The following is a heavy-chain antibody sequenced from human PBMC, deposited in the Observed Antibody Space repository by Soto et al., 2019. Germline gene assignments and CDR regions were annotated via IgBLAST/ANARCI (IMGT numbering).Heavy chain of an antibody. V-gene: IGHV3-21*01. CDR3: AREAAGKYYYYGMEV. CDR1: GFTFSSYS. J-gene: IGHJ6*02. Sequence: GGSLRLSCAASGFTFSSYSMNLVRQAPGKGLEWVSSISSSSSYIYYADSVKGRFTISRENAKNSLYLQMNSLRGEDTAVYYCAREAAGKYYYYGMEVGGQGTTVTVSS. CDR2: ISSSSSYI. D-gene: IGHD6-13*01.